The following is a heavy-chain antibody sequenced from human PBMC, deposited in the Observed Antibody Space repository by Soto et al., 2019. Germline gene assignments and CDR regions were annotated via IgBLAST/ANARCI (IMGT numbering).Heavy chain of an antibody. Sequence: QVQLQESGPGLVKPSETLSLTCTVSGGSISSYYWSWIRQPPGKGLEWIGYIYYSGSTNYNPSLKSRVTISVDTSKNQFALKLNSVTAADTAVYYCARGGTTAVRKGAGFDYYYYGMDVWGQGTTVTVSS. CDR2: IYYSGST. D-gene: IGHD1-1*01. CDR3: ARGGTTAVRKGAGFDYYYYGMDV. V-gene: IGHV4-59*01. CDR1: GGSISSYY. J-gene: IGHJ6*02.